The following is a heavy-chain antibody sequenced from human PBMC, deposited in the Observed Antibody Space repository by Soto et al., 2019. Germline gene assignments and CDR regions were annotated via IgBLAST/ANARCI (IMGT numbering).Heavy chain of an antibody. D-gene: IGHD1-1*01. CDR2: IYWDDDK. CDR1: GFSLSTSGVG. J-gene: IGHJ4*02. V-gene: IGHV2-5*02. CDR3: AHRYNWNDVGDPRFDY. Sequence: QITLKESGPTLVKPTQTLTLTCTFSGFSLSTSGVGVGRIRQPPGKALEWLALIYWDDDKRYSPSLKSRLTITKDTSKNQVVLTMTNMDPVDTATYYCAHRYNWNDVGDPRFDYWGQGTLVTVSS.